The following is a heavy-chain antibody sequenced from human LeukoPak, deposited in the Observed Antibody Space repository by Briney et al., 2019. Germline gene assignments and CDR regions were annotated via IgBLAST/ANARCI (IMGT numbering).Heavy chain of an antibody. CDR2: IYYSGST. D-gene: IGHD6-13*01. Sequence: SETLSLTCTVSGGSISSSSYYWGWIRQPPGKGLEWIGSIYYSGSTYYNPSLKSRVTISVDTSKNQFSLKLSSVTAADTAVYYCARGGLLYSSSWYGGFDYWGQGTLVTVSS. V-gene: IGHV4-39*07. J-gene: IGHJ4*02. CDR1: GGSISSSSYY. CDR3: ARGGLLYSSSWYGGFDY.